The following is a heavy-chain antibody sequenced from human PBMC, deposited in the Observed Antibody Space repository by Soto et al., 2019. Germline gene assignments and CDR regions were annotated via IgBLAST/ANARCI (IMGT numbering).Heavy chain of an antibody. J-gene: IGHJ6*02. D-gene: IGHD3-10*01. Sequence: GGSLRLSCAASGFTFSNAWMNWVRQAPGKGLEWVGRIKSKTDGGTTDYAAPVKGRFTISRDDSKNTLYLQMNSLKTEDTAVYYCTTQALLWFGELTLGAYGMDVWGQGTTVTVSS. V-gene: IGHV3-15*07. CDR1: GFTFSNAW. CDR2: IKSKTDGGTT. CDR3: TTQALLWFGELTLGAYGMDV.